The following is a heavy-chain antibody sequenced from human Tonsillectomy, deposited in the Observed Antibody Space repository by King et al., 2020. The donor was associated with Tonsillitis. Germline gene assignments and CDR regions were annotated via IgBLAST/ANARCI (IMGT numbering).Heavy chain of an antibody. CDR2: ISPSSSSI. V-gene: IGHV3-48*02. D-gene: IGHD4-11*01. CDR3: TIDLRRVNYFYHYGMDV. Sequence: EVQLVESGGALVQPGGSLRLSCAASGFTFSEYSMNWVRQAPEKGLEWLSYISPSSSSIYYADSVKGRFIISRDNAKNSLSLQMNSLRDEDSAVYFCTIDLRRVNYFYHYGMDVWGQGTTVTVSS. CDR1: GFTFSEYS. J-gene: IGHJ6*02.